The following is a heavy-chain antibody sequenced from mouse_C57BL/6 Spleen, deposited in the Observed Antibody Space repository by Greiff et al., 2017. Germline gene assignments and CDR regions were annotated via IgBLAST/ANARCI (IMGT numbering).Heavy chain of an antibody. CDR2: IDPSDSET. V-gene: IGHV1-52*01. D-gene: IGHD1-1*01. J-gene: IGHJ1*03. CDR3: ARRGSRAYFDV. Sequence: QVQLQQPGAELVRPGSSVKLSCKASGYTFTSYWMHWVKQRPIQGLEWIGNIDPSDSETHYNQKFKDKATLTVDKSSSTAYMQLSSLTSEDSAVYYCARRGSRAYFDVWGTGTTVTVSS. CDR1: GYTFTSYW.